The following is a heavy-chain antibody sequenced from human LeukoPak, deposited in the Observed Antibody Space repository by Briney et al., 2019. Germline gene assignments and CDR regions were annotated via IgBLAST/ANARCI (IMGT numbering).Heavy chain of an antibody. CDR1: GGSFSGYY. Sequence: SETLSLTCAVYGGSFSGYYWSWIRQPAGKGLEWIGRIYTSGSTNYNPSLKSRVTISVDTSKNQFSLKLSSVTAADTAVYYCARGSSGFNWFDPWGQGTLVTVSS. CDR3: ARGSSGFNWFDP. V-gene: IGHV4-59*10. CDR2: IYTSGST. D-gene: IGHD3-22*01. J-gene: IGHJ5*02.